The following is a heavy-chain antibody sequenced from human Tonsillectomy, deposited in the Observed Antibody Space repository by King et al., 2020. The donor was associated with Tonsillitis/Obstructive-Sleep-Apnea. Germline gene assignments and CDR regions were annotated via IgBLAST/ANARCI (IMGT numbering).Heavy chain of an antibody. CDR3: AREIGNPPESSTRELYYYYYYMDV. CDR2: IWYDGSYK. J-gene: IGHJ6*03. Sequence: VQLVESGGGVVQPGRSLRLSCAASGFTFSSYGMHWVRQAPGKGLEWVAVIWYDGSYKYYADSVKGRFTISRDNSKNTLYLQMNSLRAEDTAVYYCAREIGNPPESSTRELYYYYYYMDVWGKGTTVTASS. D-gene: IGHD1-7*01. CDR1: GFTFSSYG. V-gene: IGHV3-33*01.